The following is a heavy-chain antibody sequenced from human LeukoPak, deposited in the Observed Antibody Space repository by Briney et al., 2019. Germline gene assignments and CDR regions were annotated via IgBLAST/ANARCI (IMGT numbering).Heavy chain of an antibody. Sequence: PSETLSLTCTVSGGSISSYYWSWIRQPAGKGLEWIGRIYTSGSTNYNPSLKSRVTMSVDTSKNQFSLKLSSVTAADTAVYYCARGGSGYDAYYYYYYMDVWGKGTTVTVSS. CDR1: GGSISSYY. CDR2: IYTSGST. CDR3: ARGGSGYDAYYYYYYMDV. V-gene: IGHV4-4*07. J-gene: IGHJ6*03. D-gene: IGHD5-12*01.